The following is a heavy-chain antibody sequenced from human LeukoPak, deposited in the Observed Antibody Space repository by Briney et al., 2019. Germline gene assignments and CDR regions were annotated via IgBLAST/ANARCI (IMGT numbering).Heavy chain of an antibody. D-gene: IGHD1-26*01. CDR3: AEGKKWELQGLFDY. J-gene: IGHJ4*02. CDR2: ISNDGSNT. Sequence: GGSLRPSCAASGFTFSGYGMHWVRQAPGKGLEWVAVISNDGSNTYYADSVKGRFTISRDNSKNTLHLQMNSLRAEDTAVYYCAEGKKWELQGLFDYWGQGTLVTVSS. CDR1: GFTFSGYG. V-gene: IGHV3-30*18.